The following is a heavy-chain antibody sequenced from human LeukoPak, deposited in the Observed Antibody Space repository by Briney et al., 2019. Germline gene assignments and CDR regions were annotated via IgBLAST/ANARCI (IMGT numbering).Heavy chain of an antibody. V-gene: IGHV4-59*11. Sequence: SETLSLTCTVSGGSISSHYWSWIRQPPGKGLEWIGYIYYSGSTNYNPSLKSRVTISVDTSKNQFSLKLSSVTAADTAVYYCARGNSSGWYTGYYYYGMDVWGQGTTVTVSS. CDR1: GGSISSHY. J-gene: IGHJ6*02. CDR2: IYYSGST. CDR3: ARGNSSGWYTGYYYYGMDV. D-gene: IGHD6-19*01.